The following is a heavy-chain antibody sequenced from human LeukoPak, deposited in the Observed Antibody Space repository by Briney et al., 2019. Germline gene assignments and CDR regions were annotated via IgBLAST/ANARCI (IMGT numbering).Heavy chain of an antibody. V-gene: IGHV3-53*01. J-gene: IGHJ4*02. Sequence: GGSLRLSCAASGFTVSNRYMSWVRQAPGKGLEWVSVIYDGGSTYYADSVKGRFAISRDNSKNMLYLQMNSLRAEDTAVYYCARDSNDYSGRWKEQFDYWGQGTLVTVSS. CDR2: IYDGGST. CDR3: ARDSNDYSGRWKEQFDY. D-gene: IGHD1/OR15-1a*01. CDR1: GFTVSNRY.